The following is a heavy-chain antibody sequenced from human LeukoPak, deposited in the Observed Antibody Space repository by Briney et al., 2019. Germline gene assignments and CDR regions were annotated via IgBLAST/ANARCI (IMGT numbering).Heavy chain of an antibody. D-gene: IGHD6-13*01. CDR3: ARSPGSRYAYDDY. CDR1: GGSISSSSYY. V-gene: IGHV4-39*01. Sequence: SETLSLTCTVSGGSISSSSYYWGWIRQPPGKGPEWIRTIYYVGDTYYNPSLQSRVTISVDTSKNQFSLKLSSVTAADTAVYYCARSPGSRYAYDDYWGQGTLVTVSS. J-gene: IGHJ4*02. CDR2: IYYVGDT.